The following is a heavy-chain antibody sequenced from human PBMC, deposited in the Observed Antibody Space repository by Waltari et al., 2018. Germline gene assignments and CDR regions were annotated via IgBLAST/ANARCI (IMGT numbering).Heavy chain of an antibody. CDR3: VSGTANWFDP. CDR2: INHSGST. Sequence: QVQLQQWGAGLLKPSDTLSLTCAVSGGSFRGDYWSWIRQSPGKGLEWSGEINHSGSTNYNPSLKSRVTISPDMSKNQFSLKLISVTAADTGVYYCVSGTANWFDPWGRGTLVTVSP. CDR1: GGSFRGDY. J-gene: IGHJ5*02. V-gene: IGHV4-34*01.